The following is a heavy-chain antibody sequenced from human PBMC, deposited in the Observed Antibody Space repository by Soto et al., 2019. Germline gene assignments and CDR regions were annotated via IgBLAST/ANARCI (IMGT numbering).Heavy chain of an antibody. J-gene: IGHJ6*02. CDR1: GFTFSGYS. D-gene: IGHD2-8*01. Sequence: EVQLVESGGGLVKPGGSLRLSCVASGFTFSGYSINWVRQAPGKGLEWVSYISGPSIYIYYADSVKGRFTISRDNAKSAVYLQMNSLRAEATAVYYCAIGFRNGFNVWGQGTTVSVSS. CDR2: ISGPSIYI. V-gene: IGHV3-21*01. CDR3: AIGFRNGFNV.